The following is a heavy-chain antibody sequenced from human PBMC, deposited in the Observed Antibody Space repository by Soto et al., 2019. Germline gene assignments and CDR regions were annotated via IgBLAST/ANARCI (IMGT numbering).Heavy chain of an antibody. Sequence: QVHLVQSGAELKKPGSSVKLSCKTSGGTLTNHAIIWVRQAPGQRLQWMGGIIPTFGTVNYSLKFQVRVTITADEETGTVNMELTYLRPEDTAVYYCAALRVEYRLGGAIDIWVQGTMVTVSS. J-gene: IGHJ3*02. V-gene: IGHV1-69*12. CDR3: AALRVEYRLGGAIDI. D-gene: IGHD1-1*01. CDR1: GGTLTNHA. CDR2: IIPTFGTV.